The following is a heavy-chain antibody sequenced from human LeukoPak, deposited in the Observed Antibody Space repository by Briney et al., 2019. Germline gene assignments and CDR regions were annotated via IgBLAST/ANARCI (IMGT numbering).Heavy chain of an antibody. V-gene: IGHV1-8*03. CDR3: ARLGIAARSYFDY. CDR2: MNPNSGNT. J-gene: IGHJ4*02. D-gene: IGHD6-6*01. CDR1: GYTFTSYD. Sequence: ASVKVSCKASGYTFTSYDINWVRQATGQGLEWMGWMNPNSGNTGYAQKFQGRVTITRNTSISTAYMELSSLRSEDTAVYYCARLGIAARSYFDYWGQGTLVTVSS.